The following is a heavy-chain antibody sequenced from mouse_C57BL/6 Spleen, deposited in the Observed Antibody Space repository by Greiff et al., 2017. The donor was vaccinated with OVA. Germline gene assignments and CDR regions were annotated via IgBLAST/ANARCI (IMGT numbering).Heavy chain of an antibody. D-gene: IGHD2-4*01. CDR3: ARFDYDYDEVLAY. J-gene: IGHJ3*01. Sequence: QVQLQQSGAELVKPGASVKMSCKASGYTFTSYWITWVKQRPGQGLEWIGDIYPGSGSTNYNEKFKSKATLTVDTSSSTAYMQLSSLTSEDSAVYYCARFDYDYDEVLAYWGQGTLVTVSA. CDR1: GYTFTSYW. CDR2: IYPGSGST. V-gene: IGHV1-55*01.